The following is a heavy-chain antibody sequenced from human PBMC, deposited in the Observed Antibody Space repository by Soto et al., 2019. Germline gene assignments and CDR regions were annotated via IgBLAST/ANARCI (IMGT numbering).Heavy chain of an antibody. Sequence: GSLRLSCAASGFTFSDYYMSWIRQAPGKGLEWVSYISSSGSTIYYADSVKGRFTISRDNAKNSLYLQMNSLRAEDTAVYYCARVKGGYYGSGSYFLPPPYGMDVWGQGXTVTVSS. CDR1: GFTFSDYY. D-gene: IGHD3-10*01. CDR3: ARVKGGYYGSGSYFLPPPYGMDV. V-gene: IGHV3-11*01. CDR2: ISSSGSTI. J-gene: IGHJ6*02.